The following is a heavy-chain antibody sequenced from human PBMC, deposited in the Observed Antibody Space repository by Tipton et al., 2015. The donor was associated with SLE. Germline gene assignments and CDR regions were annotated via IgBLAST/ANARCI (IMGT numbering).Heavy chain of an antibody. CDR2: IRSKTYGGTT. V-gene: IGHV3-49*04. J-gene: IGHJ3*02. Sequence: SLRLSCTASGFTFGDYAMSWVRQAPGKGLECVGFIRSKTYGGTTEYAASVKGRFTVSRDDSKSIAYLQMNSLKTDDTAVYYCTRDLAGRVAVAGVVAFDIWGQGAMVTVSS. CDR1: GFTFGDYA. D-gene: IGHD6-13*01. CDR3: TRDLAGRVAVAGVVAFDI.